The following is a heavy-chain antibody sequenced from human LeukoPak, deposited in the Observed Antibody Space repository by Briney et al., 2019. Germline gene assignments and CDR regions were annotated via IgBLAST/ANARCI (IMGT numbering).Heavy chain of an antibody. CDR1: GYSISSGYY. Sequence: SETLSLTCAVSGYSISSGYYWGWIRQPPGKGLEWIGSIFRSGSTYYNQSLKSRVTISVDTSKNQFSLKLSSVTAADTALYYCARIRGYTGCDYWGQGTLVTVSS. V-gene: IGHV4-38-2*01. J-gene: IGHJ4*02. CDR3: ARIRGYTGCDY. D-gene: IGHD5-12*01. CDR2: IFRSGST.